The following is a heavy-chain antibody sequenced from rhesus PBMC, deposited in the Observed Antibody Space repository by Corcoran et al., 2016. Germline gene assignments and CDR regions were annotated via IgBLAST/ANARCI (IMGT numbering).Heavy chain of an antibody. CDR3: ARGSVAAAGSSRFDV. CDR2: IIPLVGIT. CDR1: GFTFGSYA. Sequence: QVQLVQSGAEVKKPGASVKVSCKASGFTFGSYAISWVRQAPGQGLEGKGVIIPLVGITNYAEKFQGRVTITADTSTSTAYMELSSLRSEDTAVYYCARGSVAAAGSSRFDVWGAGVLVTVSS. J-gene: IGHJ5-1*01. V-gene: IGHV1-198*02. D-gene: IGHD6-31*01.